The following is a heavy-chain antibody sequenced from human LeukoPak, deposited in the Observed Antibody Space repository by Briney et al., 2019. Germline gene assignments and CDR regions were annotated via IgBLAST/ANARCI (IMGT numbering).Heavy chain of an antibody. CDR1: GYSFTSYW. D-gene: IGHD3-10*01. J-gene: IGHJ4*02. CDR2: IYPGDSDT. V-gene: IGHV5-51*01. Sequence: GESLKISCKGSGYSFTSYWIGWVRQMPGKGLEWMGIIYPGDSDTRYSPSFQGQVTISADKSISTAYLQWSSLKASDTAMYCCARLPDYYGSGSYPDYWGQGTLVTVSS. CDR3: ARLPDYYGSGSYPDY.